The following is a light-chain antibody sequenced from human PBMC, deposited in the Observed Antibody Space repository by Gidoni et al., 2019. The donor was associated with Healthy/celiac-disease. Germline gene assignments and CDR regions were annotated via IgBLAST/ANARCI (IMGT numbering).Light chain of an antibody. CDR1: QSISSW. V-gene: IGKV1-5*03. Sequence: DIQMTQSPSTLSASVGDRVTITCRASQSISSWLAWYQQKPGKDPKLLIYKASSLESGVPSRFSGSGSGTEFTLTISSLQPDDFANYYCQQYNSYSPVWTFGQGTKVEIK. CDR2: KAS. J-gene: IGKJ1*01. CDR3: QQYNSYSPVWT.